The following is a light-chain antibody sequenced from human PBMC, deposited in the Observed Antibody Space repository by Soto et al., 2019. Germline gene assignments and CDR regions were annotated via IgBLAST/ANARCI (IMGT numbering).Light chain of an antibody. Sequence: DIQMTQSPSSLSASVGDRVTITYQASRDRGKYLNWFQEKPGKAPKLLIYDASNLHTGVTSRFSGSGSGTDFTFTIISLQPEDFATYYCHRYDSRPPTFGQGTRLEI. V-gene: IGKV1-33*01. CDR1: RDRGKY. CDR2: DAS. J-gene: IGKJ5*01. CDR3: HRYDSRPPT.